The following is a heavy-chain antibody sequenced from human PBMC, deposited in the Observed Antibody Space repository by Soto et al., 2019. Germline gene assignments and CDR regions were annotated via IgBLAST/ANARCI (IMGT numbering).Heavy chain of an antibody. CDR2: MNPNSGNT. V-gene: IGHV1-8*01. J-gene: IGHJ4*02. CDR1: GYTFTNYD. CDR3: ARAWGDLDY. Sequence: QVQLVQSGAEVKKPGASVKVSCKASGYTFTNYDINWVRQATGQGLEWMGWMNPNSGNTGFAQQFQDSVTMTRDTSISTAYMELSSLRSEDTAIYYCARAWGDLDYWGQGTLVTVSS. D-gene: IGHD3-16*01.